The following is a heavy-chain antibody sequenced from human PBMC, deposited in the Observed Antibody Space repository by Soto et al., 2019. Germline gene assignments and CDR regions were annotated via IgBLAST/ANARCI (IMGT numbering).Heavy chain of an antibody. J-gene: IGHJ5*02. CDR3: ALSRYYGSGSYGWFDP. CDR1: GYSFTSYW. V-gene: IGHV5-51*01. D-gene: IGHD3-10*01. CDR2: IYPGDSDT. Sequence: PGESLKISCKGSGYSFTSYWIGWVRQMPGKGLEWMGIIYPGDSDTRYSPSFQGQVTISADKSISAAYLQWSSLKASDTAMYYCALSRYYGSGSYGWFDPWGQGTLVTVSS.